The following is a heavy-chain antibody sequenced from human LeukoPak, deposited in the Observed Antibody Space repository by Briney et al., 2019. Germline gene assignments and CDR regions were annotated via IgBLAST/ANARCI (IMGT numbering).Heavy chain of an antibody. D-gene: IGHD3-10*01. CDR3: ARVPRQFEFWFDP. CDR1: GGTFSSYA. J-gene: IGHJ5*02. CDR2: IIPIFGTA. Sequence: GSSVKVSCKASGGTFSSYAISWVRQAPGQGLEWMGGIIPIFGTANYAQKFQGRVTITADESTSTAYMELSSLRSEDTAVYYCARVPRQFEFWFDPWGQGTLVTISS. V-gene: IGHV1-69*01.